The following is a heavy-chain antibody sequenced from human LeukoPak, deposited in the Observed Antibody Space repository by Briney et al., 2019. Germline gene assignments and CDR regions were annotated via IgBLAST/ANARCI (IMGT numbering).Heavy chain of an antibody. CDR3: ARGYCSGGSCYPLFDY. CDR1: GFTFSSYS. Sequence: PGGSLRLSCAASGFTFSSYSMNWVRQAPGKGLEWVSSISSSSSYIYYADSVKGRFTISRDNAKNPLYLQMNSLRAEDTAVYYCARGYCSGGSCYPLFDYWGQGTLVTVSS. V-gene: IGHV3-21*01. D-gene: IGHD2-15*01. J-gene: IGHJ4*02. CDR2: ISSSSSYI.